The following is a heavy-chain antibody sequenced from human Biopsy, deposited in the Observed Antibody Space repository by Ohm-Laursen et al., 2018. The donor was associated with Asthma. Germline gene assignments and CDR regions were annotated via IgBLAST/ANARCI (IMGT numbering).Heavy chain of an antibody. D-gene: IGHD4-23*01. J-gene: IGHJ3*02. CDR2: VSSDGHNK. CDR3: ARESGQDSGGTGAFDR. V-gene: IGHV3-30*03. CDR1: GFVFSQCG. Sequence: RSLRLSCTASGFVFSQCGMHWVRQGPGKGLEWVALVSSDGHNKYYEDSVKGRFTISRDNSRNRLYLQINRLTVEDSAVYYCARESGQDSGGTGAFDRWGQGIMVAVSS.